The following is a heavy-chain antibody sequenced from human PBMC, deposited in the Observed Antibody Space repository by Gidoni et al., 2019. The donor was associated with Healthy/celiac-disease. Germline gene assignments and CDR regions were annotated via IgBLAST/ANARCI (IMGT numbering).Heavy chain of an antibody. V-gene: IGHV2-26*01. D-gene: IGHD2-21*02. CDR3: ARIAVTAIYLYYFDY. CDR2: LFSNDEK. CDR1: GFSLSNDRMG. J-gene: IGHJ4*02. Sequence: QVTLKESGPVLVKPTATLTLTCTVSGFSLSNDRMGVSWIRQPPGKALEWLAHLFSNDEKSYSTSLKSRLTISKDTSKSQVVLTMTNMDPVDTATYYCARIAVTAIYLYYFDYWGQGTLVTVSS.